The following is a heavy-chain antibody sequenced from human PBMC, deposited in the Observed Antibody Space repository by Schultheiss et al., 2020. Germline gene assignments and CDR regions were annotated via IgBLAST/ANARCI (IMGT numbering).Heavy chain of an antibody. D-gene: IGHD6-13*01. Sequence: ASLRLSCAVYGASFSGYHWNWIRQSPDTGLEWIGEINGGGDTTYNASLKRRVTMAVDTSKNQFSLNLGSVTAADTAVYYCARCRRDSSSLYAWDTWFDPWGQGTLVTVSS. CDR3: ARCRRDSSSLYAWDTWFDP. V-gene: IGHV4-34*01. CDR1: GASFSGYH. CDR2: INGGGDT. J-gene: IGHJ5*02.